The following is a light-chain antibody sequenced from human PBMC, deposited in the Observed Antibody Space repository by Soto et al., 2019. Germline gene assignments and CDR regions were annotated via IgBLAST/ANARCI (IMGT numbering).Light chain of an antibody. CDR3: QQSYSSPPT. Sequence: DIQMTQSPSSLSASLEDRGIITCRASQSISNHLNWYQQKPGKAPKLLIFAASSLQSGVPSRFSGSRSGPDFTLTISSLQPEDFATYYCQQSYSSPPTFGQGPRWIS. CDR2: AAS. CDR1: QSISNH. J-gene: IGKJ1*01. V-gene: IGKV1-39*01.